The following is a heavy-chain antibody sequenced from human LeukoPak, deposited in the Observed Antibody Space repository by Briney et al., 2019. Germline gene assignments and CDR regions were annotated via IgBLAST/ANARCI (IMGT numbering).Heavy chain of an antibody. D-gene: IGHD6-13*01. Sequence: GGSLRLSCAVSGFSVSGYWMTWVRQAPGKGLEWVANIKQDGSEKNYVDSAKGRFTISRDNAENSLFLQMNSLRVEDTAVYYCAREWQGGIAAAGTRIEGDYWGQGTLVAVSS. J-gene: IGHJ4*02. V-gene: IGHV3-7*01. CDR3: AREWQGGIAAAGTRIEGDY. CDR1: GFSVSGYW. CDR2: IKQDGSEK.